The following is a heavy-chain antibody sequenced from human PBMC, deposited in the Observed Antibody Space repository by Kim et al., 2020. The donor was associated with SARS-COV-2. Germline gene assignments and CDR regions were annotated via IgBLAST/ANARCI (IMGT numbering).Heavy chain of an antibody. V-gene: IGHV3-53*01. CDR1: GFTVSSNY. J-gene: IGHJ6*02. CDR3: ARGMVTTKVLYYYGMDV. D-gene: IGHD4-17*01. CDR2: IYSGGST. Sequence: GGSLRLSCAASGFTVSSNYMSWVRQAPGKGLEWVSVIYSGGSTYYADSVKGRFTISRDNSKNTLYLQMNSLRAEDTAVYYCARGMVTTKVLYYYGMDVWGQGTTVTVSS.